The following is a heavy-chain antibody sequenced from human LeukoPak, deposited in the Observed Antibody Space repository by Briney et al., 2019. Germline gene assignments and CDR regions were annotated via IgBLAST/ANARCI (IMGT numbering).Heavy chain of an antibody. Sequence: GGYLLLYCAASGFTLSKTWLSWVRPAPGKGLEWVACIMEDGSVQKYVDSVRGRFTISRDNARTSLYLQMNSLRVEDTAVYYCAKDRVGGALEFWGQGTLATVSS. D-gene: IGHD2-21*01. CDR2: IMEDGSVQ. V-gene: IGHV3-7*04. CDR3: AKDRVGGALEF. CDR1: GFTLSKTW. J-gene: IGHJ4*02.